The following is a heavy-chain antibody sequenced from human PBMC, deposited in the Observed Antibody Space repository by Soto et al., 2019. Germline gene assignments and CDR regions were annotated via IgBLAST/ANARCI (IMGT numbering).Heavy chain of an antibody. CDR2: INHSGST. CDR3: ARDTYYYDSSCYNRYFDY. D-gene: IGHD3-22*01. CDR1: GGSFSGYY. V-gene: IGHV4-34*01. J-gene: IGHJ4*02. Sequence: LSLTCTVYGGSFSGYYWIWIRQPPGKGLEWIGEINHSGSTNYNPSLKSRVTISVDTSKNQFSLKLSSVTAADTAVYYCARDTYYYDSSCYNRYFDYWGQGTLVTVSS.